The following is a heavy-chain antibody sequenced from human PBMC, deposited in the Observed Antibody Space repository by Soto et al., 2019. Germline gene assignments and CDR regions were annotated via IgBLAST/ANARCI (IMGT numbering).Heavy chain of an antibody. J-gene: IGHJ4*02. Sequence: GSLRLSCVASGFSLANYPMNWVRQTPGKGLEWISYSSPRGDTIYYADSVEGRFTISRDNARNSLSLHMSSLRDEDSALYYCAKGPDSSVGLTYYFESWGQGVPVAVSS. V-gene: IGHV3-48*02. CDR1: GFSLANYP. CDR3: AKGPDSSVGLTYYFES. D-gene: IGHD2-15*01. CDR2: SSPRGDTI.